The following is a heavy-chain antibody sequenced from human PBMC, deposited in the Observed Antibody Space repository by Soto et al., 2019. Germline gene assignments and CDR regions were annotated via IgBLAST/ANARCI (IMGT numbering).Heavy chain of an antibody. Sequence: EVQLVESGGDLIQPGGSLRLSCAASGFTVSSNDMSWVRRAPGKGLEWVSLIYSSGSTKYADSVKGRFTISRDNSKNTVHLQMNTLRTEDTAVYYCARRPLNRNGAYWGQGTLVTVSS. CDR2: IYSSGST. D-gene: IGHD2-8*01. CDR3: ARRPLNRNGAY. J-gene: IGHJ4*02. CDR1: GFTVSSND. V-gene: IGHV3-53*01.